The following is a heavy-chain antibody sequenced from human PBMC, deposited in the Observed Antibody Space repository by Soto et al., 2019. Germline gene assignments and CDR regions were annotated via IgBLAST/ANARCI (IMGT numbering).Heavy chain of an antibody. J-gene: IGHJ6*02. CDR3: ARDLYYDFWSGYYTVPYYHYGMDV. CDR1: GFPFSIYG. D-gene: IGHD3-3*01. CDR2: IWYDGSNK. V-gene: IGHV3-33*01. Sequence: PGGSLRLSCAASGFPFSIYGMHWVRQSPGKGLEWVAFIWYDGSNKYYADSVKGRFTISRDNSKNTLYLQMNSLRDEDTAVYYCARDLYYDFWSGYYTVPYYHYGMDVWGQGTTVTVSS.